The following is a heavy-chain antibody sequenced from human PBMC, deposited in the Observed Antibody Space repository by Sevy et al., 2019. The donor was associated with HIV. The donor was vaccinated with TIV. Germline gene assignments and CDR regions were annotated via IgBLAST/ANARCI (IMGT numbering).Heavy chain of an antibody. Sequence: GGSLRLSCAASGFTFSNYAMTWVRQTPGKGLEWVSTISFSGVNTDYADSVKGRFTNSRDNSKNTLFLQMNSLRAEDTAVFYCAKDTSSYGDYRDGFDIWGQGTMVTVSS. CDR1: GFTFSNYA. CDR3: AKDTSSYGDYRDGFDI. V-gene: IGHV3-23*01. J-gene: IGHJ3*02. D-gene: IGHD4-17*01. CDR2: ISFSGVNT.